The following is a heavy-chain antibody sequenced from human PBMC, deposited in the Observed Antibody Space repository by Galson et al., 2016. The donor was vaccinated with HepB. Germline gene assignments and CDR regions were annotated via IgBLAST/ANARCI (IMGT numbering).Heavy chain of an antibody. V-gene: IGHV3-48*01. CDR2: ISSSSTI. J-gene: IGHJ4*02. D-gene: IGHD4-17*01. CDR3: AKEGGGAYGKSALDY. CDR1: GFTFSTSG. Sequence: SLRLSCAASGFTFSTSGMNWVRQAPGKGLEWVSYISSSSTIYYAASVRGRFTISRDNAKNSLYLQMNSLRAEDTAVYYCAKEGGGAYGKSALDYRGQGTLVTVSS.